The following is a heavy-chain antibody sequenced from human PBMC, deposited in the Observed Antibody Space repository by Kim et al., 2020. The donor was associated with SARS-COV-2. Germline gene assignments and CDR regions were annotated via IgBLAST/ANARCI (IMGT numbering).Heavy chain of an antibody. Sequence: VKGRFTISRDNSKTTLDLQMNSLKAEDTAVYYCAKDVPVAGAYYYYGMDVWGQGTTVTVSS. V-gene: IGHV3-23*01. D-gene: IGHD6-19*01. J-gene: IGHJ6*02. CDR3: AKDVPVAGAYYYYGMDV.